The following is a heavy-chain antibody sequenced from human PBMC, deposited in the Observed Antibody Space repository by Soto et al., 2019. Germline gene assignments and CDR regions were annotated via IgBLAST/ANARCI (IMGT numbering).Heavy chain of an antibody. J-gene: IGHJ6*03. D-gene: IGHD3-10*01. CDR3: ARDSIYYYYMDV. Sequence: GGSLRLACAASEFTFSSYWMSWVRQAPGKGLEWVANIKQDGSEKYYVDSVKGRFTISRDNAKNSLYLQMNSLRAEDTAVYYCARDSIYYYYMDVWGKGTTVTVSS. V-gene: IGHV3-7*01. CDR2: IKQDGSEK. CDR1: EFTFSSYW.